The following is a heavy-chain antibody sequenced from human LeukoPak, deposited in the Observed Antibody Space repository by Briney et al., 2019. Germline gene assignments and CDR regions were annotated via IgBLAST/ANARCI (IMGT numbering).Heavy chain of an antibody. CDR3: ARRSQNGYNSPIDY. J-gene: IGHJ4*02. Sequence: ASVKVSCKASGYTCKNYGITWVRQAPGQGLEWMGWINTYSGSTNYPQGLQGRVTMTTDKSTTTAYMEVRSLRSDDTALYYCARRSQNGYNSPIDYWGQGTLVTVSS. D-gene: IGHD5-24*01. CDR1: GYTCKNYG. V-gene: IGHV1-18*01. CDR2: INTYSGST.